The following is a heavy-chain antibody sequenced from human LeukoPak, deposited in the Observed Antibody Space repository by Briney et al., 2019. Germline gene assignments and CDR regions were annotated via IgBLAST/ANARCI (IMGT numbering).Heavy chain of an antibody. CDR2: ISNSGGST. J-gene: IGHJ4*02. CDR1: GFTFSSYA. Sequence: GGSLRLSCAASGFTFSSYAMSWVRQAPGKGLEWVSAISNSGGSTYYSDSVKGRFTISKDNAKNTVYLQMNSLRAEDTAVYYCVSFYEAYWGRGTLVTVSS. D-gene: IGHD2/OR15-2a*01. V-gene: IGHV3-23*01. CDR3: VSFYEAY.